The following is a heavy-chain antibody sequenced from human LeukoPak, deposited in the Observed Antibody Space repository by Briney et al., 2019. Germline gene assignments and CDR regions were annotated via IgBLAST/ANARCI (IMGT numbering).Heavy chain of an antibody. V-gene: IGHV4-34*01. J-gene: IGHJ6*03. D-gene: IGHD5-12*01. Sequence: SETLSLTCAVYGGSFSGYYWSWIRQPPGKGLEWIGEINHSGSTNYNPSLQSRVTISVDTSKNQFSLKLSSVTAADTAVYYCARALRGYSGYVYSDYYYYMDVWGKGTTVTVSS. CDR2: INHSGST. CDR3: ARALRGYSGYVYSDYYYYMDV. CDR1: GGSFSGYY.